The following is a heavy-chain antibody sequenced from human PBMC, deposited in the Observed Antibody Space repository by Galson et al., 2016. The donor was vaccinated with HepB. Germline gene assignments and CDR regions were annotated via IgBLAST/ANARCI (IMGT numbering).Heavy chain of an antibody. CDR2: MFFTGNA. D-gene: IGHD1-26*01. CDR3: ARRVLPSGGDRGGYFDL. Sequence: TLSLTCTVSGGSMQSGGYYWSWIRQHPGKGLEWIGYMFFTGNAYYNPSLKSRVNISLDMSKNQFSLSLISATAADTAIYYCARRVLPSGGDRGGYFDLWGRGTLVTVSS. CDR1: GGSMQSGGYY. V-gene: IGHV4-31*03. J-gene: IGHJ2*01.